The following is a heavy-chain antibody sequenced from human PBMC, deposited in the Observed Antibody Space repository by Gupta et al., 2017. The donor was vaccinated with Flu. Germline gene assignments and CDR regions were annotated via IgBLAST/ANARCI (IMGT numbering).Heavy chain of an antibody. V-gene: IGHV3-11*01. CDR3: ARGVSSGWYFAFDI. CDR1: GCPFSDYY. J-gene: IGHJ3*02. Sequence: VQVVASGGGLVRPVGSLRLSCAAAGCPFSDYYLSWFRQAPGKGLEWVSYISIRGDYIYYSDSVEGRFTISRDNAENSLYLHMSSLRADDTAVYYCARGVSSGWYFAFDIWGQGTMVIVSS. D-gene: IGHD6-19*01. CDR2: ISIRGDYI.